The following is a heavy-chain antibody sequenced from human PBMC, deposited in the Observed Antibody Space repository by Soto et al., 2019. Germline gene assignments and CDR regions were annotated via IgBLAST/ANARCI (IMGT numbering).Heavy chain of an antibody. Sequence: GGSLRLSCEASGFNFSRSWMSWVRQAPGKGLEWVANMKEDGSEKYYADSVRGRFTISRDNAKSSVHLQMNSLRVEDTAVYYCARGFYTDYWGKGALVTVSS. J-gene: IGHJ4*02. CDR1: GFNFSRSW. D-gene: IGHD3-3*01. V-gene: IGHV3-7*01. CDR3: ARGFYTDY. CDR2: MKEDGSEK.